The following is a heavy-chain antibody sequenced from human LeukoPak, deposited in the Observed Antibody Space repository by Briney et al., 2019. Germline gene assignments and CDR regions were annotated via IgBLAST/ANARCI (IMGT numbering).Heavy chain of an antibody. CDR1: GFTFSSYA. CDR3: AKDVGVDMVRGVYYAFDI. V-gene: IGHV3-23*01. CDR2: ISGSGGST. Sequence: GGSLRLSCAASGFTFSSYAMSWVRQAPGKGLEWVSAISGSGGSTYYADSVKGRFTISRDNSKSTLYLQMNSLRAEDTAVYYCAKDVGVDMVRGVYYAFDIWGRGTMVTVSS. D-gene: IGHD3-10*01. J-gene: IGHJ3*02.